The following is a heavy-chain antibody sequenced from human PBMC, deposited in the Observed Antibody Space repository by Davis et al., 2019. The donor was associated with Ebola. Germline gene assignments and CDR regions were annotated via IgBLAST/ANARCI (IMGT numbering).Heavy chain of an antibody. Sequence: GGSLRLSCAASGFTFSSYSMNWVRQAPGKGLEWVSSISSSSSYIYYADSVKGRFTISRDNAKNSLYLQMNSLRAEDTAVYYCASGSVMWVRELLYYYYGMDVWGKGTTVTVSS. CDR3: ASGSVMWVRELLYYYYGMDV. CDR1: GFTFSSYS. D-gene: IGHD1-26*01. J-gene: IGHJ6*04. CDR2: ISSSSSYI. V-gene: IGHV3-21*04.